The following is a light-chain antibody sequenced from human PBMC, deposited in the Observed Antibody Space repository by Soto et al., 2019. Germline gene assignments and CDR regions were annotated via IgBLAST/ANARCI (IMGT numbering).Light chain of an antibody. J-gene: IGKJ1*01. CDR3: QQYNNWPPWT. CDR2: GAS. Sequence: EIVMTQSPATLSVSPGERATLSCRASQRVSSNLAWYQQKPGQALRLLIYGASTRATDIPARFSGSGSETEFTLTISSLQSEDFAVYYCQQYNNWPPWTFGQGTKVEIK. V-gene: IGKV3-15*01. CDR1: QRVSSN.